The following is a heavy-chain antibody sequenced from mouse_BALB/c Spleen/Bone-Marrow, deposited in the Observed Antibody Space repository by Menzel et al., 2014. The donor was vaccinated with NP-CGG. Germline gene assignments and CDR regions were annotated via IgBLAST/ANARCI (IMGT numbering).Heavy chain of an antibody. Sequence: EVQLQQSGPELVKPGASMKISCNASGYSFTGYTMNWVKQGHGKNLEWIGLINPYNGGTRYNQKFKGKATLTVDKSSSTAYMELLSLTSEDSAVNYCARTGTYYGNYYYAKEYWGQGPSVT. J-gene: IGHJ4*01. CDR3: ARTGTYYGNYYYAKEY. CDR2: INPYNGGT. CDR1: GYSFTGYT. D-gene: IGHD2-10*01. V-gene: IGHV1-18*01.